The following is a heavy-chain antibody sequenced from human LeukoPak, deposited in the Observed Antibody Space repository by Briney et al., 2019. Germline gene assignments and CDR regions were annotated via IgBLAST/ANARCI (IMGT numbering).Heavy chain of an antibody. J-gene: IGHJ4*02. D-gene: IGHD6-19*01. Sequence: ASVKVSCKASGYTFTGYYMHWVRQAPGQGLEWMGWINPNSGGTNYAQKFQGRVTMTRDTSISTAYMELNRLRSDDTAVYYCARDNSGWDHYFAYWGQGTLVTVSS. V-gene: IGHV1-2*02. CDR3: ARDNSGWDHYFAY. CDR2: INPNSGGT. CDR1: GYTFTGYY.